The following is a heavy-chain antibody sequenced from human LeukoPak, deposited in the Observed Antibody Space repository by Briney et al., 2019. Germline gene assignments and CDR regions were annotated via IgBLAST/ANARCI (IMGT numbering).Heavy chain of an antibody. Sequence: GGSLRLSCAASGFTFTSYWMHWVRQAPGKGLEWVAFIQYDGSNKNYADSVKGRFTISRDYSKNTLYLQMNSLRAEDTAVYYCAKTGGDSVLYYYYMDVWGKGTTVTVSS. CDR3: AKTGGDSVLYYYYMDV. CDR2: IQYDGSNK. J-gene: IGHJ6*03. CDR1: GFTFTSYW. D-gene: IGHD3-10*01. V-gene: IGHV3-30*02.